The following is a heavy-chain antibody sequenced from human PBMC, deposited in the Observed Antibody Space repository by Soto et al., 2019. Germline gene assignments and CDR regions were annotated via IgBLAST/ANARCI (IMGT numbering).Heavy chain of an antibody. CDR1: GYTFTSYY. D-gene: IGHD6-19*01. V-gene: IGHV1-46*01. CDR3: ASSIAVAGTPLAGGSTLEN. Sequence: QVQLVQSGAEVKKPGASVKVSCKASGYTFTSYYMHWVRQAPGQGLEWMGIINPSGGSTSYAQKFQGRVTMTRDTSTSTVYMELSSLRSEDTAVYYCASSIAVAGTPLAGGSTLENWGQGTLVTVSS. CDR2: INPSGGST. J-gene: IGHJ1*01.